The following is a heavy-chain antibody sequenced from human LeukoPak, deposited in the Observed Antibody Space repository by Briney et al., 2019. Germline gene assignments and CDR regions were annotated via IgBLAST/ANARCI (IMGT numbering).Heavy chain of an antibody. CDR3: ARIRIAAGYFFDY. V-gene: IGHV3-74*01. Sequence: GGSLRLSCAASGLTFSTYWMNWVRQAPGKGLVWVSRINSDGSSTTYADSVKGRFTISKDNAKNTLYLQMNSLRAEDTAVYYCARIRIAAGYFFDYWGQGTLVTVSS. CDR1: GLTFSTYW. J-gene: IGHJ4*02. CDR2: INSDGSST. D-gene: IGHD6-13*01.